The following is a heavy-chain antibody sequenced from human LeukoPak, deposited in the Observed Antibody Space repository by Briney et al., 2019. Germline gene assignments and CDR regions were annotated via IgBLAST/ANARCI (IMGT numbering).Heavy chain of an antibody. Sequence: GGSLRLSCAASGFTFSSYWMSWVRQAPGKGLEWVANIKQDGSEKYYVDSVKGRFTISRDNAKNSLYLQMNSLRAEDTAVYYCARDGYGDYQSDDYWGQGTLVTVSS. CDR3: ARDGYGDYQSDDY. J-gene: IGHJ4*02. CDR1: GFTFSSYW. CDR2: IKQDGSEK. D-gene: IGHD4-17*01. V-gene: IGHV3-7*01.